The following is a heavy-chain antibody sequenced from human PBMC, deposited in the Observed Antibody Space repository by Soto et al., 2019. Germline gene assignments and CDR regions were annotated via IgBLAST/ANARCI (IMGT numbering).Heavy chain of an antibody. V-gene: IGHV4-39*07. CDR2: IYHSGST. D-gene: IGHD4-17*01. CDR1: GGSISSSSYY. J-gene: IGHJ3*02. Sequence: PSETLSLTCTVSGGSISSSSYYWGWIRQPSGKGLEWIGYIYHSGSTYYNPSLKSRVIISVDRSKNQFSLNLTSVTAADTAVYFCAREPVTTVTAYAFDIWGQGTMVTVSS. CDR3: AREPVTTVTAYAFDI.